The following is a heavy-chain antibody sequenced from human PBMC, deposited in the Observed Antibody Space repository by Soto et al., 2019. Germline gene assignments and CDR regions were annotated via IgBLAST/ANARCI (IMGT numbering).Heavy chain of an antibody. CDR1: GFIFSSYG. D-gene: IGHD6-13*01. CDR3: ARSHISSWHWHRGPLDI. Sequence: GGSLRLSCAASGFIFSSYGMHWVRQAPGKGLEWVAVIWYDGSNKDYADSVKGRFTISRDNSKNTLYLQMNSLRADDTAVYYCARSHISSWHWHRGPLDIWGQGTMVPVSS. V-gene: IGHV3-33*01. J-gene: IGHJ3*02. CDR2: IWYDGSNK.